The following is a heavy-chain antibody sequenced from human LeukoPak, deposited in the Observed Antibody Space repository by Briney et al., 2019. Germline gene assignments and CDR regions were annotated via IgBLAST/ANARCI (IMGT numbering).Heavy chain of an antibody. CDR2: ISGSGGST. J-gene: IGHJ6*03. Sequence: GGSLRLSCAASGFTFSSYAMSWVRQAPGKGLEWVSAISGSGGSTYYADSVKGRFTISRDNSKNTLYLQMNSLRAEDTAVYYCAKMTTVTPSYYYYYYMDVWGKGTTVTVSS. CDR3: AKMTTVTPSYYYYYYMDV. CDR1: GFTFSSYA. D-gene: IGHD4-17*01. V-gene: IGHV3-23*01.